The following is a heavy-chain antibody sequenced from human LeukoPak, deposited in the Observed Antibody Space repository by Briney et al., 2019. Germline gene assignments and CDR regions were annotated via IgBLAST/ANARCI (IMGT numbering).Heavy chain of an antibody. D-gene: IGHD5-18*01. CDR3: ARDEGYTYGHPLDY. CDR2: IWSDGSNK. V-gene: IGHV3-33*01. CDR1: GFTFSNYV. Sequence: PGGSLRLSCAASGFTFSNYVMHWVRQAPGKGLEWVALIWSDGSNKYYAGSVKGRFTISRDNSKNTLYLQMNSLRAEDTSVYFCARDEGYTYGHPLDYWGQGTLVTVSS. J-gene: IGHJ4*02.